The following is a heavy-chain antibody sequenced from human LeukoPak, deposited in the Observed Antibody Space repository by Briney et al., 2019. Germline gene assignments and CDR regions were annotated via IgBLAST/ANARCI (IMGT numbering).Heavy chain of an antibody. J-gene: IGHJ4*02. V-gene: IGHV4-34*01. CDR1: GGSFSGYY. Sequence: SETLSLTCAVYGGSFSGYYWSWIRQPPGKGLEWIGEINHSGSTNYNPSLKSRVTISVDTSKNQFSLKLSSVTAADTAVYYCARIEKWYSSSWYVRGYFDYWGQGTLVTVSS. CDR2: INHSGST. CDR3: ARIEKWYSSSWYVRGYFDY. D-gene: IGHD6-13*01.